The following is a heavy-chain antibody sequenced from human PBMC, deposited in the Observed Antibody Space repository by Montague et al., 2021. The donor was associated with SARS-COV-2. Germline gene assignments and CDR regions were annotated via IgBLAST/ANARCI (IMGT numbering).Heavy chain of an antibody. V-gene: IGHV3-33*01. J-gene: IGHJ4*02. Sequence: SLRLSCAASGFIFSRYGMHLVRQAPGKGLEWVAHIWYDGSNENYXXSVKVRFTISRDNFKNTLYLQMNSLRAEDTAIYYCARGSVGGYYFDYWGQGTLVTVSS. CDR3: ARGSVGGYYFDY. CDR1: GFIFSRYG. D-gene: IGHD1-26*01. CDR2: IWYDGSNE.